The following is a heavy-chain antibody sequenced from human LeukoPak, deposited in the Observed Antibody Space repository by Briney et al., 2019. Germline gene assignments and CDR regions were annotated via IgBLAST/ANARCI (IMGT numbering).Heavy chain of an antibody. Sequence: GGSLRLSCAASEFTVSSNFMSWVRQAPGKRLEWVSLIYSDGRAYYADSVKGRFTISRDNSKNTLYLEMNSLRPEDTAVYYCATDGYIYFQYWGQGTLVTVSS. CDR1: EFTVSSNF. CDR3: ATDGYIYFQY. CDR2: IYSDGRA. J-gene: IGHJ4*02. D-gene: IGHD5-24*01. V-gene: IGHV3-53*01.